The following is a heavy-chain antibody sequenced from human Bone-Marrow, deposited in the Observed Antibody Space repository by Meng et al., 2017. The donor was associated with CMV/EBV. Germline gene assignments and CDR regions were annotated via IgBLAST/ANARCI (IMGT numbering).Heavy chain of an antibody. CDR3: AKDQGYMRVRGVTVSMYGMDV. V-gene: IGHV3-23*01. CDR2: VSGGDGTT. D-gene: IGHD3-10*01. CDR1: GSTFSTYA. Sequence: GESLKISCVSSGSTFSTYAMSWVRQAPGKGLEWVAAVSGGDGTTYYADSVKGRFTISRDNSKNTVYLQMNSLRAEDTAVYYCAKDQGYMRVRGVTVSMYGMDVWGQGTTVTVSS. J-gene: IGHJ6*02.